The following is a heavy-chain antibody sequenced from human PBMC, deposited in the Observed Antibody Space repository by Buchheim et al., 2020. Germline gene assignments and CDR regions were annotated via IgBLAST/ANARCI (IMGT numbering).Heavy chain of an antibody. CDR1: GGSISSGYYY. J-gene: IGHJ2*01. CDR2: IYYSGST. V-gene: IGHV4-30-4*01. CDR3: ARPRHDYGGYGSWYFDL. D-gene: IGHD4-17*01. Sequence: QVQLQESGPGLVKPSQTLSLTCTVSGGSISSGYYYWSWIRQPPGKGLEWIGYIYYSGSTYFNPSLKSRVTISVDTSKNQFFLKLSSVTAADTAVYYCARPRHDYGGYGSWYFDLWGRGTL.